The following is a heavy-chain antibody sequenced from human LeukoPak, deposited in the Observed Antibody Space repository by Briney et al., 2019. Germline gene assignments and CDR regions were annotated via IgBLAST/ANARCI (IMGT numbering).Heavy chain of an antibody. D-gene: IGHD3-10*01. V-gene: IGHV4-39*01. CDR2: IYDGGST. Sequence: SETLSLTCTVSGGSIRSSYYYWGWIRQPPGKGLGWLGSIYDGGSTYYNPSLKSRVTISVDTSTNQFSLKLNSVTAADKAVYYCARHYGPWGQGTLVTVSS. J-gene: IGHJ5*02. CDR1: GGSIRSSYYY. CDR3: ARHYGP.